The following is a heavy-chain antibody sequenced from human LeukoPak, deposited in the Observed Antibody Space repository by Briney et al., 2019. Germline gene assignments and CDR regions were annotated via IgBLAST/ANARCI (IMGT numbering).Heavy chain of an antibody. CDR3: ARDRAANQDWVEFDP. V-gene: IGHV3-66*03. J-gene: IGHJ5*02. Sequence: PGGSLRHSCAVSGFSVREYYLRWVRPAGGKGLEWVGLIRDSGEAFYADFARGRFAISRDESENTLYLQMNSLRVEDTAVYFCARDRAANQDWVEFDPWGQGTPVIVSS. CDR2: IRDSGEA. D-gene: IGHD3/OR15-3a*01. CDR1: GFSVREYY.